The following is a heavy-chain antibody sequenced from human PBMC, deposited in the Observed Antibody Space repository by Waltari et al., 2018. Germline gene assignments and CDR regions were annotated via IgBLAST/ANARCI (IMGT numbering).Heavy chain of an antibody. CDR3: ARDLPSGGGSYGDY. J-gene: IGHJ4*02. V-gene: IGHV1-46*01. CDR2: INPMGGST. CDR1: GYTFTSYY. D-gene: IGHD1-26*01. Sequence: VQLVQSGAVVKKPGASVKVSCKASGYTFTSYYMHWVRQAPGQGLEWMGIINPMGGSTSYAQKFQGRVTMTSDTSTSTVYMELSSLRSEATAVYYCARDLPSGGGSYGDYWCQGTLVTVSS.